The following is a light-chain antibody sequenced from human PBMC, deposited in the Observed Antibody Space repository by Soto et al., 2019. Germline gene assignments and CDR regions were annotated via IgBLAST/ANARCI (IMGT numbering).Light chain of an antibody. CDR3: GSYTTSATLV. J-gene: IGLJ2*01. CDR2: AVT. CDR1: SSDVGSYNS. Sequence: QSALTQPASVSGSPGQSIAISCTGTSSDVGSYNSVSWYQQFPGKAPKLILYAVTNRPSGVSNRFSGSKSGNTASLTISGLQAEDEADYFCGSYTTSATLVFGVGTKLTVL. V-gene: IGLV2-14*01.